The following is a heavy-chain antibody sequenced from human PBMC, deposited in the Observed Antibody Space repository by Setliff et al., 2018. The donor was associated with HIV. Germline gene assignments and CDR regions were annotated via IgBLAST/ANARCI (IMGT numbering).Heavy chain of an antibody. CDR1: GDSISSGSHY. CDR2: IYSTGST. Sequence: SETLSLTCTVSGDSISSGSHYWSWIRQSPGRELEWIGYIYSTGSTNYNPSLQSRVSISMDASKNKFSLKVTSVTSADTAVYYCAKGAGFYGDYTFDYWGQGNLVTVSS. CDR3: AKGAGFYGDYTFDY. V-gene: IGHV4-61*01. D-gene: IGHD4-17*01. J-gene: IGHJ4*02.